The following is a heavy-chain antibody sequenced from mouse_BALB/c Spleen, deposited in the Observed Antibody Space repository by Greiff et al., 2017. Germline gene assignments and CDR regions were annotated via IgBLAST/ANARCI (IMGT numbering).Heavy chain of an antibody. CDR1: GFTFSSYG. Sequence: DVQLQESGGDLVKPGGSLKLSCAASGFTFSSYGMSWVRQTPDKRLEWVATISSGGSYTYYPDSVKGRFTISRDNAKNTLYLQMSSLKSEDTAMYYCARLVDYWGQGTSVTVSS. CDR2: ISSGGSYT. CDR3: ARLVDY. V-gene: IGHV5-6*01. J-gene: IGHJ4*01.